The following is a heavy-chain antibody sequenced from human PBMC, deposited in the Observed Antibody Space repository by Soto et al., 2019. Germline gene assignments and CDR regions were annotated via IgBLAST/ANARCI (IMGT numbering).Heavy chain of an antibody. D-gene: IGHD3-22*01. J-gene: IGHJ4*02. V-gene: IGHV4-59*01. CDR1: GGSISSYY. CDR3: ARGIRVYDSSGYYPYYFDY. CDR2: IYYSGST. Sequence: QVQLQESGPGLVKPSETLSLTCTVSGGSISSYYWSWIRQPPGKGLEWIGYIYYSGSTNYNPSLKSRVTISVDTSKNQFSLKLSSVTAADTAVYYCARGIRVYDSSGYYPYYFDYWGQGTLVTVSS.